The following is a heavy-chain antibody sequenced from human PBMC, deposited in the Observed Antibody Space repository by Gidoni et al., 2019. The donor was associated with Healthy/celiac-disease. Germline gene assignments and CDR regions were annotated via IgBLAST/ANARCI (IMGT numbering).Heavy chain of an antibody. CDR2: ISWNSGSI. J-gene: IGHJ5*02. D-gene: IGHD1-26*01. V-gene: IGHV3-9*01. CDR3: AKEWGGGFDP. CDR1: GFTFDDYA. Sequence: EVQLVESGGGLVQPGRSLRLSCAASGFTFDDYAMHWVRQDPGKGLEWVSGISWNSGSIGYADSVKGRFTISRDNAKNSLYLQMNSLRAEDTALYYCAKEWGGGFDPWGQEPWSPSPQ.